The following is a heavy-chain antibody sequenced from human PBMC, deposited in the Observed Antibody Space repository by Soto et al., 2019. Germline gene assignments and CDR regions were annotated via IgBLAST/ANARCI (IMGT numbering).Heavy chain of an antibody. CDR3: AKLPPYYYGSGSYLDY. Sequence: GWSLRLSCAASVFTCSSYAMSWVRQAPGKGLEWVSAISGSGGSTYYADSVKGRFTISRDNSKNTLYLQMNSLRAEDTAVYYCAKLPPYYYGSGSYLDYWGQGTLVTVSS. CDR1: VFTCSSYA. D-gene: IGHD3-10*01. V-gene: IGHV3-23*01. J-gene: IGHJ4*02. CDR2: ISGSGGST.